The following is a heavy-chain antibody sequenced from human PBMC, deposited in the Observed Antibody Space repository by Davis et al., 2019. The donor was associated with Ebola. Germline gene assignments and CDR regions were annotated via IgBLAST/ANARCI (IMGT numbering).Heavy chain of an antibody. CDR2: INPHNGNT. V-gene: IGHV1-18*04. CDR3: ARGFLEWFPHDAFDV. Sequence: ASVKVSCKTSGYTFTNYGITWVRQAPGQGLEWMGWINPHNGNTNYAQNVQGRVTMTRDTSTSTVYMELNSLTSEDTAVYYCARGFLEWFPHDAFDVWGQGTMVTVSS. D-gene: IGHD3-3*01. J-gene: IGHJ3*01. CDR1: GYTFTNYG.